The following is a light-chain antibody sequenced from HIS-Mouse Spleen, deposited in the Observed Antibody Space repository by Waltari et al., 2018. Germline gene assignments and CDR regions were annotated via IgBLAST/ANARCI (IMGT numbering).Light chain of an antibody. CDR1: SSNIGNNY. J-gene: IGLJ3*02. CDR2: DNN. V-gene: IGLV1-51*01. CDR3: GTWDSSLSAGV. Sequence: QSVLTQPPSVSAAPGQKVTISCSGSSSNIGNNYVSWYQQPPGTAPKLLIYDNNQRPSAIPDRFSGSKSGTSATLGITGLQTGDEADYYCGTWDSSLSAGVFGGGTKLTVL.